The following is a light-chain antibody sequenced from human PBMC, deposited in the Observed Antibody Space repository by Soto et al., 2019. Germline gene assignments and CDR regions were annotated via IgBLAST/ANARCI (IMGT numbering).Light chain of an antibody. Sequence: EIVLTQSPGTLSLSPGERATLSCRASQSVNSNLAWYQQKPGQAPRLLIYDASNRATGIPVRFSGSGSGTDFTLTISSLEPEDFAVYYCQQSRDWPLTFGGGTKAEIK. CDR3: QQSRDWPLT. V-gene: IGKV3-11*01. J-gene: IGKJ4*01. CDR1: QSVNSN. CDR2: DAS.